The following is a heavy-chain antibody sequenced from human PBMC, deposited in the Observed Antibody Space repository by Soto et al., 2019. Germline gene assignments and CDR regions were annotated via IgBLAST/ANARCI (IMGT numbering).Heavy chain of an antibody. CDR2: IWSDGGNK. V-gene: IGHV3-33*01. J-gene: IGHJ4*02. D-gene: IGHD3-3*01. CDR1: GFTFSRYG. CDR3: AREELLEWRDHFDY. Sequence: GGSLRLSCAASGFTFSRYGMHWVRQAPGKGLEWVAVIWSDGGNKYYADSVKGRFTISRDNSKNTLYPQMNSLRAEDTAVYYCAREELLEWRDHFDYWGQGTLVTVSS.